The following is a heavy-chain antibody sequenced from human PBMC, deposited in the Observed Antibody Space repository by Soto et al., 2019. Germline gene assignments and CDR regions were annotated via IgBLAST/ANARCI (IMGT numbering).Heavy chain of an antibody. CDR2: ISYDGSNK. CDR1: GFTFSSYG. Sequence: GGSLRLSCAASGFTFSSYGMHWVRQAPGKGLEWVAVISYDGSNKYYADSVKGRFTISRDNSKNTLYLQMNSLRAEDTAVYYCARGSGTNKQYYYYYYGMDVWGQGTTVTVSS. V-gene: IGHV3-30*03. D-gene: IGHD1-7*01. CDR3: ARGSGTNKQYYYYYYGMDV. J-gene: IGHJ6*02.